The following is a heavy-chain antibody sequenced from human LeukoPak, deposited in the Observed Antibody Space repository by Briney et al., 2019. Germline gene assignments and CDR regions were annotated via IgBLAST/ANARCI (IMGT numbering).Heavy chain of an antibody. Sequence: SGPTLVKPTQTLTLTCTFSGFSLSTSGVGVGRIRQPPGKALEWLELFYWDDDKRYSPSLKSRLTITKDTSKNQVVLTMTDMDPVDTATYYCARIIVPQYYFDYWGQGTLVTVSS. CDR1: GFSLSTSGVG. CDR3: ARIIVPQYYFDY. D-gene: IGHD2/OR15-2a*01. J-gene: IGHJ4*02. CDR2: FYWDDDK. V-gene: IGHV2-5*02.